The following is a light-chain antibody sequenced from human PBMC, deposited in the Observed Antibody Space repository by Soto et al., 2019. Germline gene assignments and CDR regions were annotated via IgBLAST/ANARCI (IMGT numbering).Light chain of an antibody. CDR2: DAS. V-gene: IGKV3D-20*02. CDR1: QSVSNSY. CDR3: QQRNVWPPVT. Sequence: IVLTQSPGTLSLSPGERATLSCRASQSVSNSYLAWYQQKPGQAPRLLIYDASSRATGISDRFSGSGSGTDFTLTISSLEPEDSAVYYCQQRNVWPPVTFGQGTRLEIK. J-gene: IGKJ5*01.